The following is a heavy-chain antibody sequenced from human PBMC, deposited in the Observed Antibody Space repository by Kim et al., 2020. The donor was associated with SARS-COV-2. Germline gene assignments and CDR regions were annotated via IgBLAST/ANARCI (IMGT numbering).Heavy chain of an antibody. D-gene: IGHD4-4*01. CDR3: ASDTVLYGLDV. CDR1: GFTVTNYW. CDR2: INSEGTGI. J-gene: IGHJ6*02. Sequence: GGSLRLSCAASGFTVTNYWMHWVRQAPGKGLVWVSRINSEGTGISYADSVKGRFTISRDNANNTLYLQMNNLRAEDTAVYYCASDTVLYGLDVWGQGTTVTVSS. V-gene: IGHV3-74*01.